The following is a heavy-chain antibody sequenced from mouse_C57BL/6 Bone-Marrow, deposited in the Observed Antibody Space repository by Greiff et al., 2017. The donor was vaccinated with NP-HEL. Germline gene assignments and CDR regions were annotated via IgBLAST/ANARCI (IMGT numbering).Heavy chain of an antibody. Sequence: QVQLQQPGAELVMPGASVKLSCKASGYTFTSYWLHWVKQRPGQGLEWIGELDTSDSYTNYNQKFKGKSTLTVDKSSSTAYMQLSSLTSEDAAVYYCAREGDYDFAMDYWGQGTSVTVSS. V-gene: IGHV1-69*01. J-gene: IGHJ4*01. D-gene: IGHD2-4*01. CDR1: GYTFTSYW. CDR2: LDTSDSYT. CDR3: AREGDYDFAMDY.